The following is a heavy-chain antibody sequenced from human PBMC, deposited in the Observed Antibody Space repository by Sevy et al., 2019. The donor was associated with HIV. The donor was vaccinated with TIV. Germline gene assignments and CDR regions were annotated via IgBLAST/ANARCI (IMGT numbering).Heavy chain of an antibody. CDR2: IYYSGST. CDR1: GGSISSSSYY. J-gene: IGHJ4*02. V-gene: IGHV4-39*01. CDR3: ATDIVVVPAAEEGVCDY. Sequence: SETLSLTCTVSGGSISSSSYYWGWIRQPPGKGLEWIGSIYYSGSTYYNPSLKSRVTISVDTSKNQFSLKLSSVTAADTVVYYCATDIVVVPAAEEGVCDYWGQGTLVTVSS. D-gene: IGHD2-2*01.